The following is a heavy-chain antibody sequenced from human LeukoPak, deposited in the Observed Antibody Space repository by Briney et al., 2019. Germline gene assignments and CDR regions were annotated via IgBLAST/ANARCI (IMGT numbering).Heavy chain of an antibody. CDR2: IYSGGST. Sequence: GGSLRLSCAASGFTVSSNYMSWVRQAPGKGLEWVSDIYSGGSTYYADSVKGRLTISRDNSKNTLYLQMNSLRAEDTAVYYCASPYYYGSGSYNLGAFDIWGQGTMVTVSS. CDR1: GFTVSSNY. V-gene: IGHV3-66*01. J-gene: IGHJ3*02. D-gene: IGHD3-10*01. CDR3: ASPYYYGSGSYNLGAFDI.